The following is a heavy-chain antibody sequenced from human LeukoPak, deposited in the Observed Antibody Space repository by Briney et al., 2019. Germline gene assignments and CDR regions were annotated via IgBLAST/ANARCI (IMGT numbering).Heavy chain of an antibody. J-gene: IGHJ6*02. CDR3: ARAHRSSSQWLLLRLPNYYGMDV. CDR2: INHSGST. D-gene: IGHD3-22*01. V-gene: IGHV4-34*01. CDR1: GGSFSGYY. Sequence: SETLSLTCAVYGGSFSGYYWSWIRQPPGKGLEWIGEINHSGSTNYNPSLKSRVTISVDTSKTQFSLKLTSVTAADTAVYYCARAHRSSSQWLLLRLPNYYGMDVWGQGTTVTVSS.